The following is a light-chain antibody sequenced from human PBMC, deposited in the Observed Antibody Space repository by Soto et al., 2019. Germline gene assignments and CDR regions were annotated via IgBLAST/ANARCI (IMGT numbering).Light chain of an antibody. J-gene: IGKJ1*01. CDR3: QQRSNWPLT. CDR2: DAS. Sequence: EIVFTQSPATLSFSPGGKVTLSCRASQSVRHYFAWYQQKPGQPPRLLIYDASNRATGIPARFSGSGSETDFTLTISSLEPEDSAVYYCQQRSNWPLTFGQGTKVDIK. V-gene: IGKV3-11*01. CDR1: QSVRHY.